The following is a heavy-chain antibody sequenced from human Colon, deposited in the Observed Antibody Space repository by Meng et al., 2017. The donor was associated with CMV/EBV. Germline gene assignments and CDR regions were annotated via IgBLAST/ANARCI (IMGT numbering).Heavy chain of an antibody. J-gene: IGHJ4*02. CDR2: IYHTGIT. V-gene: IGHV4-59*01. CDR1: GGSISSYY. Sequence: GSLRLSCTVSGGSISSYYWSWIRQSPGTGLEWIGHIYHTGITNFNPSLKSRATISIDTSKNQHSLNLSSVTAADTAVYYCARGIAVAGLFDYWGQGTLVTVSS. D-gene: IGHD6-19*01. CDR3: ARGIAVAGLFDY.